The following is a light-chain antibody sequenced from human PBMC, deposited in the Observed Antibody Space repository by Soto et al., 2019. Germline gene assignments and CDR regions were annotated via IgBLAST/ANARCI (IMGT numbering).Light chain of an antibody. CDR3: MQATQFPRT. CDR1: QSLVHSDGNTY. V-gene: IGKV2-24*01. Sequence: DVVMPQTPLSSPVTLGQPASISCRSSQSLVHSDGNTYLSWFQQRPGQSPRLLIYKISNRFSWVPARFGGRGAWTDFTLKINRVESEDVGVYYCMQATQFPRTFGQGTKVEIK. CDR2: KIS. J-gene: IGKJ1*01.